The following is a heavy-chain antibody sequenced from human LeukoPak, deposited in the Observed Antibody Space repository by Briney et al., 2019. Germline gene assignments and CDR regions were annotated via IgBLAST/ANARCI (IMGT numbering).Heavy chain of an antibody. CDR3: ARVAGSIDY. CDR1: GYTFTTYD. D-gene: IGHD6-19*01. CDR2: MNPNSGYT. V-gene: IGHV1-8*03. J-gene: IGHJ4*02. Sequence: ASVNVSCKASGYTFTTYDIHWVRQAAGQGLEWMGWMNPNSGYTGYAQKFQGRVTITRDTSISTAYMELSSLRSEDTAVYYCARVAGSIDYWGQGTLVTVSS.